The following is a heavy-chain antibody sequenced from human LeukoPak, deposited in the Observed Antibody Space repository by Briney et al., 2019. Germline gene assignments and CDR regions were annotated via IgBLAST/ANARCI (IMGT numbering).Heavy chain of an antibody. D-gene: IGHD3-22*01. CDR2: IKQDGSEK. CDR1: GFTFSSYW. J-gene: IGHJ4*02. Sequence: RGSLRLSCAASGFTFSSYWMSWVRQAPGLGLEWVANIKQDGSEKHYVDSVKGRFTISRDNAKKSLYLQINSLRDEDTAVYYCARDYYDTSGYYTPAFDYWGQGTLVTVSS. CDR3: ARDYYDTSGYYTPAFDY. V-gene: IGHV3-7*01.